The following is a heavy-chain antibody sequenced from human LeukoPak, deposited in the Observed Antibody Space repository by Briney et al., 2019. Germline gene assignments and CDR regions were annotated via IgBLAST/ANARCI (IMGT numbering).Heavy chain of an antibody. CDR2: IYTRGST. Sequence: SSETLSLTCNVSGGSISSGRYYWSWIRQPAGKGLEWIGRIYTRGSTNYNPSPKSRVTMSVDTSKNQFSLKLSSVTAADTAVYYCARVIGGYCSSTSCYYYYYMDVWGKGTTVTVSS. V-gene: IGHV4-61*02. CDR3: ARVIGGYCSSTSCYYYYYMDV. D-gene: IGHD2-2*01. J-gene: IGHJ6*03. CDR1: GGSISSGRYY.